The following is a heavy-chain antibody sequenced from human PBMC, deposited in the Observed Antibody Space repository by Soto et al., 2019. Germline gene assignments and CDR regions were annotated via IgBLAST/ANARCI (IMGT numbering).Heavy chain of an antibody. Sequence: PVGSLRLSCAASGFTFDNAWMTWVRQAPGKGLEWVGRIKSKTDGGTTDYASPVKGRFTISRDNAKNTLYLQMNSLRAEDTAVYYCAREIFYWGQGTLVTVSS. V-gene: IGHV3-15*05. D-gene: IGHD2-15*01. CDR2: IKSKTDGGTT. J-gene: IGHJ4*02. CDR3: AREIFY. CDR1: GFTFDNAW.